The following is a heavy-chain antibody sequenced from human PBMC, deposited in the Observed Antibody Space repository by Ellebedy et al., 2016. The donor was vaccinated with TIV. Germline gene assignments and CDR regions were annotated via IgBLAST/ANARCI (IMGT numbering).Heavy chain of an antibody. D-gene: IGHD5-18*01. Sequence: MPGGSLRLSCGVYGGSFSGYYWGWIRQPPGKGLEWIGSIYYSGSTYYNPSLKSRVTISVYTSKNQFSLKLSSVTAADTAVYYCARQGYRGYSYGATYTPFDYWGQGTLVTVSS. CDR2: IYYSGST. CDR3: ARQGYRGYSYGATYTPFDY. J-gene: IGHJ4*02. V-gene: IGHV4-39*01. CDR1: GGSFSGYY.